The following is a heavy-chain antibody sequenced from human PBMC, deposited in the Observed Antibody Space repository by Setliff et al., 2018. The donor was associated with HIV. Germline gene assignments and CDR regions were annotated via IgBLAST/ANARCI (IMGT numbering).Heavy chain of an antibody. CDR1: GYSMSSGYY. V-gene: IGHV4-38-2*01. CDR3: VRGYCSSTTCYDDYYYMDV. J-gene: IGHJ6*03. CDR2: VYHTGST. D-gene: IGHD2-2*01. Sequence: SETLSLTCGVSGYSMSSGYYWGWIRQPPGKGLEWIGNVYHTGSTYYNPSLKSRVTISVDTSKNQFFLKLSSVTAADTAVYYCVRGYCSSTTCYDDYYYMDVWGKGSTVTVSS.